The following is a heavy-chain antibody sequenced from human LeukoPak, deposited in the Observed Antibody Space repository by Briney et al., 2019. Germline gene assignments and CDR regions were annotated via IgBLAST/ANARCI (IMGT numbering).Heavy chain of an antibody. D-gene: IGHD4-17*01. CDR3: ARHWRDGDSRSLDY. V-gene: IGHV5-51*01. CDR2: ISDDESDT. Sequence: GESLKISCKGSGYSFTSHWIGWVRQMPEKGLEWMGIISDDESDTRYSPSFQGQVTISADKSISTTYLQWSSLKASDTAIYYCARHWRDGDSRSLDYWGQGTLVTVSS. J-gene: IGHJ4*02. CDR1: GYSFTSHW.